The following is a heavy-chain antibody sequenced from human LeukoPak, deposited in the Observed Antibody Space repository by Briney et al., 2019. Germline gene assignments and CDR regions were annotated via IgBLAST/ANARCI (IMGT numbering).Heavy chain of an antibody. J-gene: IGHJ4*02. Sequence: PSETLSLTCTVSGGSISSSSYYWGWIRQPPGKGLEWIGSIYYSGSTYHNPSLKSRVTISVDTSKNQFSLKLSSVTAADTAVYYCATPRRAPYGDYSWGQGTLVTVSS. CDR3: ATPRRAPYGDYS. CDR2: IYYSGST. V-gene: IGHV4-39*01. D-gene: IGHD4-17*01. CDR1: GGSISSSSYY.